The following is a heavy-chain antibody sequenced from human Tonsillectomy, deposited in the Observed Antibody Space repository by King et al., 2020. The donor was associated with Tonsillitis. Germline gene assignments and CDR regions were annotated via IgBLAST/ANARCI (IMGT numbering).Heavy chain of an antibody. CDR2: IYYSGST. D-gene: IGHD6-19*01. Sequence: QLQESGPGLVKPSETLSLTCTVSGGSISSYYWSWIRPPPGKGLEWIGYIYYSGSTNYIPSLKSRVTISVDTSKNQFSLKLSSVTAADTAVYYCARGAAYSSGWYGYYYYYMDVWGKGTTVTVSS. CDR1: GGSISSYY. V-gene: IGHV4-59*01. J-gene: IGHJ6*03. CDR3: ARGAAYSSGWYGYYYYYMDV.